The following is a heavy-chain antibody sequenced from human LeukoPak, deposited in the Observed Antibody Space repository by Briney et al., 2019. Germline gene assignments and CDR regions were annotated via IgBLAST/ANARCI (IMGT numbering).Heavy chain of an antibody. V-gene: IGHV1-69*04. CDR2: IIPILGIA. J-gene: IGHJ6*02. CDR1: GGTFSSYA. CDR3: ARGSIRVLGHYYYYGMDV. D-gene: IGHD2-8*02. Sequence: SVKVSCKASGGTFSSYAISWVRQAPGQGLEWMGRIIPILGIANYAQKFQGRVTITADKSTSTAYMELSSLRSEDTAVYYCARGSIRVLGHYYYYGMDVWGQGTTVTVSS.